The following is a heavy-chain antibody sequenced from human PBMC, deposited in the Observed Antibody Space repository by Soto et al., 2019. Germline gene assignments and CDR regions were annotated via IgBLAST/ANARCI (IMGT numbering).Heavy chain of an antibody. D-gene: IGHD1-1*01. CDR3: ARSSTVDTTAGGTHFDY. Sequence: QVQLVQSGAEEKKPGASVKVSCKASGYTFSNFAMQWVRQAPGQRLEWMGWINRGNGNTEYSQKFQGRVTITRDTSASSVYIELSSLTSEDTAVYYCARSSTVDTTAGGTHFDYWGQGTLVTVSS. J-gene: IGHJ4*02. V-gene: IGHV1-3*05. CDR1: GYTFSNFA. CDR2: INRGNGNT.